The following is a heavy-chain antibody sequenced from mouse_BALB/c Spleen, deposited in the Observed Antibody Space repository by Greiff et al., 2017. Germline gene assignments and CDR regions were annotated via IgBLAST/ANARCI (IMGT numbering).Heavy chain of an antibody. CDR3: AREDYDEIYYAMDY. D-gene: IGHD2-4*01. CDR2: IDPANGNT. Sequence: VQLQQSGAELVKPGASVKLSCTASGFNIKDTYMPWVKQRPEQGLEWIGRIDPANGNTKYDPKFQGKATITADTSSNTAYLQLSSLTSEDTAVYYCAREDYDEIYYAMDYWGQGTSVTVSS. CDR1: GFNIKDTY. J-gene: IGHJ4*01. V-gene: IGHV14-3*02.